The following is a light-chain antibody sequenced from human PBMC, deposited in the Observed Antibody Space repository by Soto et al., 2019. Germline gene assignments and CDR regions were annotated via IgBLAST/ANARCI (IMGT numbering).Light chain of an antibody. V-gene: IGLV1-47*01. Sequence: QSVLTQPPSASGTPGQRVTISCSGSGSNIGSNSVYWYQHLPGTAPKLLISRTNQRPSGVPDRFSGSRSGTSASLAISGLRSEDEADYYCAVWDDSLSGHVIFGGGTKVTVL. J-gene: IGLJ2*01. CDR3: AVWDDSLSGHVI. CDR1: GSNIGSNS. CDR2: RTN.